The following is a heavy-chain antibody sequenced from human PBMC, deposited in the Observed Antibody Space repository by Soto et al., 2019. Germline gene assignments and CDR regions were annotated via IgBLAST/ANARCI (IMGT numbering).Heavy chain of an antibody. CDR3: ARGGHCTNGVCSALDY. Sequence: SETLSVACTVSGGAISSHYWNWIRQPPGKGLEWIGYIYYGGSANYNPSLKSRVTISVDTSKKQFSLKLSSVTAADTAVYYCARGGHCTNGVCSALDYWGQGTLVTVSS. CDR2: IYYGGSA. CDR1: GGAISSHY. J-gene: IGHJ4*02. D-gene: IGHD2-8*01. V-gene: IGHV4-59*08.